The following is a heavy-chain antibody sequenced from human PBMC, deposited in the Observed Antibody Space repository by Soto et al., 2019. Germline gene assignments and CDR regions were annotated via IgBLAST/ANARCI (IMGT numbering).Heavy chain of an antibody. J-gene: IGHJ4*02. CDR1: GGSISSGGYY. Sequence: QVQLQESGPGLVKPSQTLSLTCTVSGGSISSGGYYWSWIRQHPGKGLEWIGYIYYSGRTYYNPSLTSRVTISVDTSKNQFSLKLSSVTAAATAVYYCASHHIVLMVYAPHFDYWGQGTLVTVSS. V-gene: IGHV4-31*03. CDR2: IYYSGRT. CDR3: ASHHIVLMVYAPHFDY. D-gene: IGHD2-8*01.